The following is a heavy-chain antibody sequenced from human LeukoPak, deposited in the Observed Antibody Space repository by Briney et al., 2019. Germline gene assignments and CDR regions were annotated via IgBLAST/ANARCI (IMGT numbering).Heavy chain of an antibody. V-gene: IGHV3-74*01. J-gene: IGHJ4*02. Sequence: GGSLRLSCAASGFTFSSYWMHWVRQAPGKGLVWVSRINSDGSSTSYADSVKGRFTISRDNAKNTLYLQMNSLRAEDTAVCYCARVPNYYGSGSYDYWGQGTLVTVSS. D-gene: IGHD3-10*01. CDR2: INSDGSST. CDR3: ARVPNYYGSGSYDY. CDR1: GFTFSSYW.